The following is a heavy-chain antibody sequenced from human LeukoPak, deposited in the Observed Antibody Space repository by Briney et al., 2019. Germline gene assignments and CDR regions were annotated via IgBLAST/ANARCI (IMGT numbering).Heavy chain of an antibody. CDR1: GYTLTELS. CDR3: ATVPLLLGYYYMDV. CDR2: FDPEDGET. D-gene: IGHD2/OR15-2a*01. Sequence: ASVKVSCKVSGYTLTELSMHWVRQAPGKGLEWMGGFDPEDGETIYAQKFQGRVTMTEDTSTDTAYMELSSLRSEDTAVYYCATVPLLLGYYYMDVWGKGITVTVSS. J-gene: IGHJ6*03. V-gene: IGHV1-24*01.